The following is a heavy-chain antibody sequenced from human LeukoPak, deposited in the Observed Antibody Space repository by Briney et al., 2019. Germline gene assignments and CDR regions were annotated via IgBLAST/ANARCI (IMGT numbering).Heavy chain of an antibody. Sequence: GASVKVSCKASGYTFTSYGISWVRQAPGQGFEWMGWISAYNGNTNYAQKLQGRVTMTTDTSTSTAYMELRSLRSDDTAVYYCARDHARYSYGPYWYFDLWGRGTLVTVSS. D-gene: IGHD5-18*01. CDR3: ARDHARYSYGPYWYFDL. J-gene: IGHJ2*01. V-gene: IGHV1-18*01. CDR2: ISAYNGNT. CDR1: GYTFTSYG.